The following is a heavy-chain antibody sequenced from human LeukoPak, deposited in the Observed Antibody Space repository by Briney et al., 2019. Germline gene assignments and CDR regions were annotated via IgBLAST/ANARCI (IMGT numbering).Heavy chain of an antibody. V-gene: IGHV3-21*01. CDR3: ARAYTMIVDY. CDR2: ISSGSSYI. J-gene: IGHJ4*02. Sequence: GGSLRLSCAASGFTFSSYSMNWVRQAPGKGLEWVSSISSGSSYIYYADSVKGRFTISRDNAKNSLYLQMNSLRAEDTAVYYCARAYTMIVDYWGQGTLVTVSS. D-gene: IGHD3-22*01. CDR1: GFTFSSYS.